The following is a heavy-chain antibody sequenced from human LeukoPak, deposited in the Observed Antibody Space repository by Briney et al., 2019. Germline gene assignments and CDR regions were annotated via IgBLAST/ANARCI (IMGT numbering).Heavy chain of an antibody. CDR3: AREVAVAGHEGYYYGMDV. D-gene: IGHD6-19*01. CDR2: IRYDGSNK. J-gene: IGHJ6*02. CDR1: GFTFSSYG. V-gene: IGHV3-30*02. Sequence: GGSLRLSCAASGFTFSSYGMHWVRQAPGKGLEWVAFIRYDGSNKYYADSVKGRFTISRDNSKSTLYLEVNSLRPEDTALYHCAREVAVAGHEGYYYGMDVWGQGTTVTVSS.